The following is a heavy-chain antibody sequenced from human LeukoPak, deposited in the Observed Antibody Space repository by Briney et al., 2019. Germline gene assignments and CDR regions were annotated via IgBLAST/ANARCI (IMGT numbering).Heavy chain of an antibody. D-gene: IGHD3-9*01. CDR3: ARDLRYFDCVSPDY. Sequence: GGSLRLSCAASGFTFSSYTMNWVRQAPGKGLEWISYISSSSSTIYYADSVRGRFTISRDNTKNSLYLQMDSLRAEDTAFYYCARDLRYFDCVSPDYWGQGTLVSVSS. CDR2: ISSSSSTI. CDR1: GFTFSSYT. V-gene: IGHV3-48*04. J-gene: IGHJ4*02.